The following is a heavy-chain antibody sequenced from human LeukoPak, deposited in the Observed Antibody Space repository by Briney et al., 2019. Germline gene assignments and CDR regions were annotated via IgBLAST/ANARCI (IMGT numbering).Heavy chain of an antibody. CDR2: IYYSGST. V-gene: IGHV4-39*01. CDR1: GGSISSSSYY. CDR3: ARHRDTAMVGVDY. J-gene: IGHJ4*02. Sequence: SETLSLTRTVSGGSISSSSYYWGWIRQPPGKGLEWIGSIYYSGSTYYNPSLKSRVTISVDTSKNQFSLKLSSVTAADTAVYYCARHRDTAMVGVDYWGQGTLVTVSS. D-gene: IGHD5-18*01.